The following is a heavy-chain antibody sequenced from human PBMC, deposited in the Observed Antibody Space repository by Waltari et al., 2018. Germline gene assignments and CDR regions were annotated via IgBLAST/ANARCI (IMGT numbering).Heavy chain of an antibody. J-gene: IGHJ4*02. CDR3: ARCRKSGLRCYYDY. CDR1: GGSFSGYY. CDR2: INHSGRT. D-gene: IGHD4-17*01. Sequence: QVQLQQWGAGLLKPSETLSLTCAVYGGSFSGYYWSWIRQPPGKGLEWIGEINHSGRTNSYPSRTSRVTISVATSKNQVSLKLSSVTAADTAVYYCARCRKSGLRCYYDYWGQGTLVTVSS. V-gene: IGHV4-34*01.